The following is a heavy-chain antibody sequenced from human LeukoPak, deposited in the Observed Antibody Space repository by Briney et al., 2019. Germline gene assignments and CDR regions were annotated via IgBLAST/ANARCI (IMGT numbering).Heavy chain of an antibody. J-gene: IGHJ3*02. Sequence: GGSLRLSCAASGFTFSSYAMSWVRQAPGKGLEWVSAISGSGGSTYYADSVKSRFTISRDNSKNTLYLQMNSLRAEDTAVYYCAKDHCSSTSCYLVDAFDIWGQGTMVTVSS. CDR3: AKDHCSSTSCYLVDAFDI. CDR2: ISGSGGST. V-gene: IGHV3-23*01. D-gene: IGHD2-2*01. CDR1: GFTFSSYA.